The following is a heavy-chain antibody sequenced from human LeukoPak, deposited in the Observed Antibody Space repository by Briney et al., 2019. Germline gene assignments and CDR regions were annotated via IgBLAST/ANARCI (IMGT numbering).Heavy chain of an antibody. V-gene: IGHV3-20*04. D-gene: IGHD2-2*01. CDR3: ARAGLGYCSSTSCLRYYYYYMDV. CDR2: INWNGGST. CDR1: GFTFDDYG. J-gene: IGHJ6*03. Sequence: SGGSLRLSCAASGFTFDDYGMSWVRQAPGKGLEWVSGINWNGGSTGYADSVKGRFTISRDNAKNSLYLQMNSLRAEDTALYYCARAGLGYCSSTSCLRYYYYYMDVWGKGTTVTVSS.